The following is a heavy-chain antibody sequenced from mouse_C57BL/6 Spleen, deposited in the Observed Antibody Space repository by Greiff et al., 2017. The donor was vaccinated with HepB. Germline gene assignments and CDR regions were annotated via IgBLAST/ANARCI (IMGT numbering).Heavy chain of an antibody. Sequence: VQLQQPGAELVKPGASVKMSCKASGYTFTSYWIPWVKQRPGQGLEWIGDIYPGGGITNYNEKFKSKATVTVDKSSSTAYMQLSSLTSEDSAVYYWAVRPTSYWYFDVWGTGTTVTV. CDR3: AVRPTSYWYFDV. CDR1: GYTFTSYW. V-gene: IGHV1-55*01. J-gene: IGHJ1*03. CDR2: IYPGGGIT. D-gene: IGHD1-1*01.